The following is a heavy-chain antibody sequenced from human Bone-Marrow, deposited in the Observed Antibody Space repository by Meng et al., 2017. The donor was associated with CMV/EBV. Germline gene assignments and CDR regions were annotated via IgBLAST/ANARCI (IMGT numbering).Heavy chain of an antibody. D-gene: IGHD1-26*01. CDR1: GFTFSSYG. J-gene: IGHJ6*02. V-gene: IGHV3-30*02. CDR3: AKDRGSGIYYDMDYYYGINI. Sequence: GESLKISCAASGFTFSSYGMHWVRQAPGKGLEWVAFIRYDGSNKYYADSVKGRFTISRDNSKNTLYLQMNSLRAEDTAVYYCAKDRGSGIYYDMDYYYGINICAPTTTVTFSS. CDR2: IRYDGSNK.